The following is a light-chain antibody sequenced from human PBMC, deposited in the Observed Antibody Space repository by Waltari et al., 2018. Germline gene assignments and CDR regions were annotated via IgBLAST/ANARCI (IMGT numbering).Light chain of an antibody. Sequence: EIVMTQSPTTLSVSPGKTATLSCTTSQTVGTKLAWYQQKPGQAPRLIIFGASTRATGLPARFSARGSGAEFSLTISSLQSEDSAVYFCQHYYNWPLTFGGGTRIDI. CDR2: GAS. CDR1: QTVGTK. V-gene: IGKV3-15*01. J-gene: IGKJ4*01. CDR3: QHYYNWPLT.